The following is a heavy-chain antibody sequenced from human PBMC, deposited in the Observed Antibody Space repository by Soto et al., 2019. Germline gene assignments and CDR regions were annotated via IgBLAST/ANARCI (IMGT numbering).Heavy chain of an antibody. CDR2: ISGSGGST. CDR1: GFTFSSYA. J-gene: IGHJ4*02. Sequence: EVQLLESGGGLVQPGGSLRLSYAASGFTFSSYAMSWVRQAPGKGLEWVSAISGSGGSTYYADSVKGRFTISRDNSKNTLYLQMNSLRAEDTAVYYCAKDLRFLEWLLPILPWDGPDYWGQGTLVTVSS. V-gene: IGHV3-23*01. CDR3: AKDLRFLEWLLPILPWDGPDY. D-gene: IGHD3-3*01.